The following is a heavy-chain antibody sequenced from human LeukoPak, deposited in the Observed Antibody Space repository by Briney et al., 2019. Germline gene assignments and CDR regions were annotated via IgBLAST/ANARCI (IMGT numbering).Heavy chain of an antibody. V-gene: IGHV3-23*01. D-gene: IGHD3-10*01. Sequence: GSLRLSCAASGFTISTYCMSWVRQAPGKGLEWVSSISGGSTYYADSVKGRFTISRDNSKNTVSLQMNSLRAEDTAVYYCAKSVYHSGNYWGQGTLVTVSS. CDR1: GFTISTYC. J-gene: IGHJ4*02. CDR3: AKSVYHSGNY. CDR2: ISGGST.